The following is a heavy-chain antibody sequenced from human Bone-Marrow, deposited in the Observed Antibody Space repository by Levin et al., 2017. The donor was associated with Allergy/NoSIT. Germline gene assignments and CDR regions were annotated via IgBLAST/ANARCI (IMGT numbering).Heavy chain of an antibody. CDR3: TRDRERKRGVILDY. V-gene: IGHV3-74*01. CDR2: IKSDGSAP. CDR1: GFTFSDYW. J-gene: IGHJ4*02. Sequence: GASVKVSCAASGFTFSDYWMHWVRQIPGKGLVWVSRIKSDGSAPSYADSVEGRFTISRDNAKNTLYLQMNSLRAEDTAVYYCTRDRERKRGVILDYWGQGALVTVSS. D-gene: IGHD3-10*01.